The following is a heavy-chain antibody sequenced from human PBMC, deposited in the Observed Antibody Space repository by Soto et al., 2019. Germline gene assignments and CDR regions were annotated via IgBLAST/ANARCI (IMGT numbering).Heavy chain of an antibody. CDR1: GGSFSGYY. CDR3: ASSAGGSSWYGNYYYYYGMDV. D-gene: IGHD6-13*01. J-gene: IGHJ6*02. CDR2: INHSGST. Sequence: PSETLSLTCAVYGGSFSGYYWTWIRQPPGKGLEWIGEINHSGSTNYTPSLKSRVTISVDTSKNQFSLKLSSVTAADTAVYYCASSAGGSSWYGNYYYYYGMDVWGQGTTVTVSS. V-gene: IGHV4-34*01.